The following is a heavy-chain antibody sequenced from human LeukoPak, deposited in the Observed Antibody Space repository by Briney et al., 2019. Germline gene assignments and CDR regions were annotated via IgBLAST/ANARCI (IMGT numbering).Heavy chain of an antibody. J-gene: IGHJ4*02. CDR1: GFTLSTYS. D-gene: IGHD3-16*01. CDR3: AKDSPGFGIVFDS. CDR2: ITAGGGNK. Sequence: GGSLRLSCAASGFTLSTYSMSWVRQAPGKGLEWVSTITAGGGNKDYADSVKGRFTISRDNSKNTVYLQMNSLRAEDTAVYYCAKDSPGFGIVFDSWSQGTLVTVSS. V-gene: IGHV3-23*01.